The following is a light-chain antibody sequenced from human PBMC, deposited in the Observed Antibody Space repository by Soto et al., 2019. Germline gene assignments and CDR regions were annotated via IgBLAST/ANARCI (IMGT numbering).Light chain of an antibody. CDR1: SSDVGGYDF. J-gene: IGLJ1*01. CDR3: CSYTSSDTYV. CDR2: DVS. V-gene: IGLV2-14*01. Sequence: QSVLTHPASVSGSPGQSITISCTGTSSDVGGYDFVSWYQQHPGKAPKVMIYDVSNRPSGVSNRFSGSKSGNTASLTISGLQAEDEADYYCCSYTSSDTYVFGTGTKVT.